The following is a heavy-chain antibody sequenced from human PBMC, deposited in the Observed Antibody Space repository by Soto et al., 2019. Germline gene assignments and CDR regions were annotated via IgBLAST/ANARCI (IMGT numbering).Heavy chain of an antibody. CDR3: ARGRGYGYGIDY. CDR1: GASISTGDHF. CDR2: RYYSGST. Sequence: QVQLQESGPGLVKPSQTLSLTCTVSGASISTGDHFWSWLRQPPGKGLESIGYRYYSGSTYYSPSLKSRVTISVDRSMNQFSLYLSSVTAADTAVYYCARGRGYGYGIDYWGQGTQVTVSS. J-gene: IGHJ4*02. V-gene: IGHV4-30-4*01. D-gene: IGHD5-12*01.